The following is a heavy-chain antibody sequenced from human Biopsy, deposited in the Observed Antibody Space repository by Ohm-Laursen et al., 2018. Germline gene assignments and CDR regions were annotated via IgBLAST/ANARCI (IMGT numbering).Heavy chain of an antibody. V-gene: IGHV1-2*02. CDR1: AYSFVDHR. CDR2: IDPKSGGT. Sequence: ASVKVSCKASAYSFVDHRIHWVRQAPGQGLEWMGWIDPKSGGTNYAQKFQGRVTMTRDTSISTTYMELRRLTSDDTAVFYCARELGDFWGGRQFDFWGQGTLVTVSS. CDR3: ARELGDFWGGRQFDF. J-gene: IGHJ5*01. D-gene: IGHD3-3*01.